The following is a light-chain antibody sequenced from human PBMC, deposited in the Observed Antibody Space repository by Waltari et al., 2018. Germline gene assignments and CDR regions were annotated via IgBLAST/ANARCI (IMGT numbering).Light chain of an antibody. CDR3: QQYNSYSLLT. J-gene: IGKJ4*01. CDR2: KAS. Sequence: DIQMTQSPSTLSASVGDRVTITCRASQSISNWLAWYQQKPGKAPKLLLYKASTSESGVPSRFSGSGSGTEFTLTISSLQPDDVATYYCQQYNSYSLLTFGGGTKVEMK. V-gene: IGKV1-5*03. CDR1: QSISNW.